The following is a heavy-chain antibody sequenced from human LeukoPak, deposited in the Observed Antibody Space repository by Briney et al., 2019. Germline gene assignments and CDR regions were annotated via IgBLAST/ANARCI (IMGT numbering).Heavy chain of an antibody. J-gene: IGHJ4*02. Sequence: PGGSLRLSCGAPGLLLSYYPMSWVPQATGKGVEWASSINGGGEISYHANSVKGRFTISRDNSKNTLYLQMGSLRAEDTAVYYCAKPQIALTAINYFFDFWGQGTLVTVSS. V-gene: IGHV3-23*01. D-gene: IGHD6-19*01. CDR1: GLLLSYYP. CDR3: AKPQIALTAINYFFDF. CDR2: INGGGEIS.